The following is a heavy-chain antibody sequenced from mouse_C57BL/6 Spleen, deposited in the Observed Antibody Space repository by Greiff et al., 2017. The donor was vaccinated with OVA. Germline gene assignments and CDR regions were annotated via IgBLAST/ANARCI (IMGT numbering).Heavy chain of an antibody. D-gene: IGHD2-9*01. J-gene: IGHJ4*01. CDR2: INPNYGTT. V-gene: IGHV1-39*01. Sequence: VQLQQSGPELVKPGASVKISCKASGYSFTDYNLNWVKQSNGKSLEWIGVINPNYGTTSYNQKFKGKATLTVDQSSSTAYMQLNSLTSEDSAVYYCARGAYYGYEGAMDYWGQGTSVTVSS. CDR3: ARGAYYGYEGAMDY. CDR1: GYSFTDYN.